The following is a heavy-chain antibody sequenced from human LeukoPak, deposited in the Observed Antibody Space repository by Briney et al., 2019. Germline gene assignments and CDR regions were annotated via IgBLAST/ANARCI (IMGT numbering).Heavy chain of an antibody. CDR2: INAGNGNT. Sequence: ASVKVSCKASGYTFTSYAMHWVRQAPGQRLEWMGWINAGNGNTKYSQKFQGRVTITRDTSASTAYMALSSLRSEDTAVYYCARSRGYSYGWYFDYWGQGTLVTVSS. D-gene: IGHD5-18*01. CDR1: GYTFTSYA. J-gene: IGHJ4*02. V-gene: IGHV1-3*01. CDR3: ARSRGYSYGWYFDY.